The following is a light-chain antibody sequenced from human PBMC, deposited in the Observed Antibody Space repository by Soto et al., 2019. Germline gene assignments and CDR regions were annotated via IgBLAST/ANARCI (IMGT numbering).Light chain of an antibody. J-gene: IGLJ2*01. V-gene: IGLV3-1*01. CDR3: QAWDSNTAV. CDR1: NLGNKF. Sequence: SYELTQPPSVSVSPGQTASITCSGDNLGNKFACWYQQKPGQSPVLVIFEDSKRPSGIPERFSGSNSGNTATLTISGTQAMDEADYYCQAWDSNTAVFGGGTKLTVL. CDR2: EDS.